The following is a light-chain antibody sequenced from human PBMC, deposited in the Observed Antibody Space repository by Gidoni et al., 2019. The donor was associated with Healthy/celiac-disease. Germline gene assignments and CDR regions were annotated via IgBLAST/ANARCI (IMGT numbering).Light chain of an antibody. CDR3: QQRSNWRT. CDR1: QSVSSY. J-gene: IGKJ2*01. Sequence: EIVLTQSPATLSFSPVERATFSCSASQSVSSYLAWYQQKPDQAHRLIIYDACNTATGIPARFSSSGSGKDFTLTISSLEHEDFAVYYCQQRSNWRTFGQGTKLEIK. V-gene: IGKV3-11*01. CDR2: DAC.